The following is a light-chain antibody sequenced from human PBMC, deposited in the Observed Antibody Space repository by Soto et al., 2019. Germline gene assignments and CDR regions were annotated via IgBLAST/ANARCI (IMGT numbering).Light chain of an antibody. Sequence: SSPTQPASVFGAPWPTTNISCPGTNSDVGGYNYVSWYQQHPGKAPKLMIYDVSNRPSGVSNRFSGSKSGNTASLTISGLQAEDEADYYCSSYTSSTYVFGTGTKVTVL. CDR2: DVS. J-gene: IGLJ1*01. CDR1: NSDVGGYNY. V-gene: IGLV2-14*01. CDR3: SSYTSSTYV.